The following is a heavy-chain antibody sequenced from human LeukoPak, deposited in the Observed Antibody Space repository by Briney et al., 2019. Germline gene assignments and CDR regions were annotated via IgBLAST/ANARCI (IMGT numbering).Heavy chain of an antibody. D-gene: IGHD3-10*01. CDR3: ARVYADYYGSGSYYDY. Sequence: SQTLSLTCTVSGGSISGGGYYWSWIRQHPGKGLEWIGYIYYSGSTYYNPSLKSRVTISVDTSKNQFSLKLSSVTAADTAVYYCARVYADYYGSGSYYDYWGQGTLVTVSS. CDR2: IYYSGST. CDR1: GGSISGGGYY. J-gene: IGHJ4*02. V-gene: IGHV4-31*03.